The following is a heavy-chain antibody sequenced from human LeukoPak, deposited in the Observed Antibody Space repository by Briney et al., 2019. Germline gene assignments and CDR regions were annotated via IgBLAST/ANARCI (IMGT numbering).Heavy chain of an antibody. CDR1: GYSFTNYW. Sequence: GESLKISCKGSGYSFTNYWIGWVRQMPGKGLEWMGIIYPGDSDTRYSPSFQGQVTISADKSISTAYLQWSSLKASDTAMYYCARHGPPVDIVVVPAAIGAFDIWGQGTMVTVSS. CDR3: ARHGPPVDIVVVPAAIGAFDI. D-gene: IGHD2-2*01. CDR2: IYPGDSDT. V-gene: IGHV5-51*01. J-gene: IGHJ3*02.